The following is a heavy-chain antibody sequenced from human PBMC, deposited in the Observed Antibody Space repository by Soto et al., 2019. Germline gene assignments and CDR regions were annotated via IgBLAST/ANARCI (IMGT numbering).Heavy chain of an antibody. CDR1: GFTFSSYG. CDR3: ARDRNGLYSGYDSLDY. V-gene: IGHV3-33*01. D-gene: IGHD5-12*01. Sequence: QVQLVESGGGVVQPERSLRLSCAASGFTFSSYGMHWVRQAPGKGLEWVAVIWYDGSNKYYADSVKGRFTISRDNSKNTLYLQMNSLRAEDTAVYYCARDRNGLYSGYDSLDYWGQGTLVTVSS. J-gene: IGHJ4*02. CDR2: IWYDGSNK.